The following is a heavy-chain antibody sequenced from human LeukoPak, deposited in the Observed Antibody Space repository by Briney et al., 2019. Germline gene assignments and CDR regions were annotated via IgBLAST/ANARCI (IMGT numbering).Heavy chain of an antibody. CDR1: GYTFTSYD. D-gene: IGHD6-6*01. CDR3: ARGLPTEGSSVDY. J-gene: IGHJ4*02. Sequence: ASVKVSRKASGYTFTSYDINWVRQATGQGLEWMGWMNPNSGNTGYAQKFQGRVTMTRNTSISTAYMELSSLRSEDTAVYYCARGLPTEGSSVDYWGQGTLVTVSS. CDR2: MNPNSGNT. V-gene: IGHV1-8*01.